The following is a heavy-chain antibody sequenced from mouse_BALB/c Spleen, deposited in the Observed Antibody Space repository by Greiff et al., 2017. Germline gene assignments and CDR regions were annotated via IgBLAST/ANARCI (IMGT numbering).Heavy chain of an antibody. J-gene: IGHJ2*01. CDR2: ISSGGSYT. CDR3: ARGRGDTYYFDY. D-gene: IGHD2-13*01. V-gene: IGHV5-6*01. Sequence: EVHLVESGGDLVKPGGSLKLSCAASGFTFSSYGMSWVRQTPDKRLEWVATISSGGSYTYYPDSVKGRFTISRDNAKNTLYLQMSSLKSEDTAMYYCARGRGDTYYFDYWGQGTTLTVSS. CDR1: GFTFSSYG.